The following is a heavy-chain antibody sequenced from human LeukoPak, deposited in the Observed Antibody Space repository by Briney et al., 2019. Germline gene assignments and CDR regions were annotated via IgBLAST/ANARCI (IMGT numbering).Heavy chain of an antibody. Sequence: GGSLRLSCAASGFTFSSYAMSWVRQAPGKGLEWVSAISGSGGSTYYADSVKGRFTISRDNAKNSLYLQMNSLRVEDTAVYYCAREPAAAGKNWFDPWGQGTLVTVSS. D-gene: IGHD6-25*01. CDR3: AREPAAAGKNWFDP. V-gene: IGHV3-23*01. J-gene: IGHJ5*02. CDR1: GFTFSSYA. CDR2: ISGSGGST.